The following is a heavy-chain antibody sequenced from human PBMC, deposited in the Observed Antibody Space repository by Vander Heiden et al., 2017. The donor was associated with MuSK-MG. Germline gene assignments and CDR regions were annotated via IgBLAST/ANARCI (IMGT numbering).Heavy chain of an antibody. Sequence: VQLLHSGGHFVQPRGSLQLSCRASGFIFSDYAMNWVRQAPGKGLEWVSTIAAAGTYYADSVKGRFTISRDNSKSTLYLQMSSLRAEDTAVYYCAKGLTTVDVWGQGTTVTVSS. J-gene: IGHJ6*02. D-gene: IGHD1-1*01. CDR1: GFIFSDYA. V-gene: IGHV3-23*01. CDR3: AKGLTTVDV. CDR2: IAAAGT.